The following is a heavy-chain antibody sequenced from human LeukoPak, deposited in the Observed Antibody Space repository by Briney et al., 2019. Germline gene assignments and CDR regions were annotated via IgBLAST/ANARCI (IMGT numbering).Heavy chain of an antibody. Sequence: SAALSLTCTVSGGSISSYYWSWIRQPPGKGLEWIGYIYYSGSTNYNPSPKSRVTMSVDTSKNQFSLKLSSVTAADTAVYYCVRDHYGSGSYHPYYYMDVWGKGTTVTISS. J-gene: IGHJ6*03. CDR3: VRDHYGSGSYHPYYYMDV. D-gene: IGHD3-10*01. CDR2: IYYSGST. V-gene: IGHV4-59*12. CDR1: GGSISSYY.